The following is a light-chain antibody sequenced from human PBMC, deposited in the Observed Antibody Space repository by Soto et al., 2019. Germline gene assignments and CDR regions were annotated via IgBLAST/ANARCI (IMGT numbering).Light chain of an antibody. CDR1: QDIAIY. CDR2: AAS. J-gene: IGKJ1*01. CDR3: QQSYSSPPT. V-gene: IGKV1-39*01. Sequence: IQFTQSPSSLSASVGDRVTITCRASQDIAIYLAWYQQKPGEAPKLLIFAASSLQSGVPSRFSGSRSGPDFTLTISSLQPEDFATYYCQQSYSSPPTFGQGTKVDIK.